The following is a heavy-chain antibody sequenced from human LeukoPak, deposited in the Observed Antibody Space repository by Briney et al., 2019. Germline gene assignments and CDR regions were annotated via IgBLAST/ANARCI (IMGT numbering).Heavy chain of an antibody. CDR2: IYCNGST. J-gene: IGHJ4*02. D-gene: IGHD6-19*01. Sequence: PSETLSLTCIVSGGSISSYYWTWIRQPPGKGLEWIGYIYCNGSTNYNPSLKSRVTISVDTSKNQFSLKLNSVTAADTAVYYCERQCRCIAVAGLDYWGQGILVTVSS. CDR1: GGSISSYY. CDR3: ERQCRCIAVAGLDY. V-gene: IGHV4-59*08.